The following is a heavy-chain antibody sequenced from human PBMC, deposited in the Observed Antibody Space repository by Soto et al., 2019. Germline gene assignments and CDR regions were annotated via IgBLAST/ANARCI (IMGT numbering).Heavy chain of an antibody. D-gene: IGHD1-7*01. V-gene: IGHV3-23*01. J-gene: IGHJ4*02. Sequence: GGSLRLSCATSGLTFSNYAMSWVRQAPGGGLEWVSSMSGSSSTTYYADSVRGRLTISRDRSKNTLYLQMSSLRAEDTALYYCAKNQERELPRVIDFWGQGTLVTV. CDR1: GLTFSNYA. CDR2: MSGSSSTT. CDR3: AKNQERELPRVIDF.